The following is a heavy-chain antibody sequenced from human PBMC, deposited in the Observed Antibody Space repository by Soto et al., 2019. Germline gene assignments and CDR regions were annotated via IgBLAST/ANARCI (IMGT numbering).Heavy chain of an antibody. CDR2: INRLSGIA. Sequence: QVQLVQSGAEVKKAESSVKVSCKTSGGTFVRHVISWVREAHGQGPEWVGKINRLSGIANYAQKFQDRVTFTADTDSSTAYMELSSLRSEDTAVYYCAAPACAATWCSPSHNLDHWGQGTLVTVSS. V-gene: IGHV1-69*09. J-gene: IGHJ4*02. CDR3: AAPACAATWCSPSHNLDH. CDR1: GGTFVRHV. D-gene: IGHD2-2*01.